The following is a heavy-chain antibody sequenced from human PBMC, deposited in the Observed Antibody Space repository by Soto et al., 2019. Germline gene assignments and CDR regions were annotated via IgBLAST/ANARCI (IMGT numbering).Heavy chain of an antibody. Sequence: SETLSLTCTVSGASISGYYWSWIRKSAGKGLEWIGRIYATGTTDYNPSLKSRVMMSVDTSKKQFSLQLRSVTAADTAVYYCVRDGTKTLRDWFDPWGQGISVTVSS. CDR2: IYATGTT. J-gene: IGHJ5*02. V-gene: IGHV4-4*07. CDR1: GASISGYY. CDR3: VRDGTKTLRDWFDP. D-gene: IGHD1-1*01.